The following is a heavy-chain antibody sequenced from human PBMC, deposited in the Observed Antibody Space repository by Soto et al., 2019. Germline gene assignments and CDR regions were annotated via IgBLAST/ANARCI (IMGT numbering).Heavy chain of an antibody. CDR2: INHSGIT. J-gene: IGHJ4*02. Sequence: SETLSLTCAVYGGSFSGYHWSWIRQPPGKGLEWIGEINHSGITNYNPSLKSRVTISVDTSKNQFSLNLTSVTAADTAVYYCAKGGRLRSPFGFWGQGTLVTVSS. D-gene: IGHD4-17*01. CDR1: GGSFSGYH. V-gene: IGHV4-34*01. CDR3: AKGGRLRSPFGF.